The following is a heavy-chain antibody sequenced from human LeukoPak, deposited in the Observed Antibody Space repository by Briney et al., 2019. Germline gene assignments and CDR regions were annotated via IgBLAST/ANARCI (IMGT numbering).Heavy chain of an antibody. CDR3: ARDGYCSGGSCYLTVGY. Sequence: ASVKVSCKASGYTFTSYAMNWVRQAPGQGLEWMGWVNTNTGNPTYAQGFTGWFVFSLDTSVGTAYLQISNLKAEDTAVYYCARDGYCSGGSCYLTVGYWGQGTLVTVSS. CDR1: GYTFTSYA. J-gene: IGHJ4*02. D-gene: IGHD2-15*01. V-gene: IGHV7-4-1*02. CDR2: VNTNTGNP.